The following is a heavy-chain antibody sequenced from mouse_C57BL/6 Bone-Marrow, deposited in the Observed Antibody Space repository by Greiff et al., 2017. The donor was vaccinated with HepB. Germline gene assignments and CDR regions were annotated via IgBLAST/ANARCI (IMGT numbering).Heavy chain of an antibody. CDR1: GFTFSSYA. CDR2: ISSGGDYI. CDR3: TRGEGYYGSSLDY. J-gene: IGHJ2*01. Sequence: EVKLMESGAGLVKPGGSLKLSCAASGFTFSSYAMSWVRQTPEKRLEWVAYISSGGDYIYYADTVKGRFTISRDNARNTLYLQMSSLKSEDTAMYYCTRGEGYYGSSLDYWGQGTTLTVSS. D-gene: IGHD1-1*01. V-gene: IGHV5-9-1*02.